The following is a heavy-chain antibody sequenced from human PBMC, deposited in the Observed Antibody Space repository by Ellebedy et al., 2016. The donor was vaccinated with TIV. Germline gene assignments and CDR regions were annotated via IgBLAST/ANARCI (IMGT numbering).Heavy chain of an antibody. CDR2: ISYGGNDQ. Sequence: PGGSLRLSCAASGFTFSTYAMHWVRQAPGKGLEWVALISYGGNDQYYTDSVKGRFSISRDNSKDMVYLQMNNLRPEDTAVYYCARDEWSYGDYYYNGMDVWGQGTTVTVSS. CDR3: ARDEWSYGDYYYNGMDV. D-gene: IGHD5-18*01. J-gene: IGHJ6*02. CDR1: GFTFSTYA. V-gene: IGHV3-30*10.